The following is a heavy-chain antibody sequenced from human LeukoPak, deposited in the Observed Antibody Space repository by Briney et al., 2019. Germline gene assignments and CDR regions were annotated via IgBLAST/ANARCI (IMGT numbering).Heavy chain of an antibody. CDR1: GGSISSYY. V-gene: IGHV4-4*07. J-gene: IGHJ1*01. CDR3: ATSATGDSTGYYYFHFHH. D-gene: IGHD3-22*01. CDR2: IYTSGRT. Sequence: SETLSLTCSVSGGSISSYYWSWIRQPAGKGLEWIGRIYTSGRTDYNPSLKSRVTMSVETSKNQFPLKLTSVTAADTAVYYCATSATGDSTGYYYFHFHHWGQGTLVTVSS.